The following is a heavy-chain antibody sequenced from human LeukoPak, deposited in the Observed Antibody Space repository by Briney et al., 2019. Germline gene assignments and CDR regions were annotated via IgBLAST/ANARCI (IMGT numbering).Heavy chain of an antibody. V-gene: IGHV3-23*01. CDR1: GGSFSGYY. J-gene: IGHJ5*02. Sequence: PSETLSLTCAVYGGSFSGYYWSWIRQPPGKGLEWVSAISNSGDSTYYADSVKGRFTISRDNSKNTLYLQMNSLRAEDTAVYYCAKIPLAAGGTGWFDPWGQGTLVTVSS. CDR2: ISNSGDST. D-gene: IGHD6-13*01. CDR3: AKIPLAAGGTGWFDP.